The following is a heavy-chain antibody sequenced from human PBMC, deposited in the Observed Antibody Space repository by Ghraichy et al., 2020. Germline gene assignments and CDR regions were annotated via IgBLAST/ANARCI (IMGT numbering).Heavy chain of an antibody. CDR2: ISAYNGNT. V-gene: IGHV1-18*01. D-gene: IGHD6-19*01. Sequence: ASVKVSCKASGYTFTSYGISWVRQAPGQGLEWMGWISAYNGNTNYAQKLQGRVTMTTDTSTSTAYMELRSLRSDDTAVYYCARDEQWLVEGGHDAFDIWGQGTMVTVSS. CDR1: GYTFTSYG. CDR3: ARDEQWLVEGGHDAFDI. J-gene: IGHJ3*02.